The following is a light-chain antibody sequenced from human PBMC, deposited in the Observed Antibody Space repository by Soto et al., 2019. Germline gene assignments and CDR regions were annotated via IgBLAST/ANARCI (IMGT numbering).Light chain of an antibody. V-gene: IGKV1D-12*01. CDR1: QDIDRW. J-gene: IGKJ5*01. Sequence: DIQMTQSPSSVSASVGDRVTISCRASQDIDRWLAWFQHKPGKAPKLLISTASSLQSGVPSRFSGSGSGTDFTLTIASLQFEDFATYYCQQANSFPITFGQGTRLEIK. CDR3: QQANSFPIT. CDR2: TAS.